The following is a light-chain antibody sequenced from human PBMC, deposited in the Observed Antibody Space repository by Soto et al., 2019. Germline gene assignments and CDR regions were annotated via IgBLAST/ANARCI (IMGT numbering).Light chain of an antibody. J-gene: IGKJ5*01. Sequence: EIILTQSPDTLSLSPGERANLSFSASQTVSSNYLAWCQQRPGQAPRLLIYGASTRAAGIPDRFSGSGSGTDFTLTITRLEPEDSAVYFCQQYTGPPTTFGQGTRLEIK. V-gene: IGKV3-20*01. CDR3: QQYTGPPTT. CDR2: GAS. CDR1: QTVSSNY.